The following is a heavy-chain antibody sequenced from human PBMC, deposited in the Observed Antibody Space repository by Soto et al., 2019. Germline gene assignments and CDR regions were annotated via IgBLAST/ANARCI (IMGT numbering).Heavy chain of an antibody. D-gene: IGHD4-4*01. CDR2: INSDGSSA. CDR1: GFTFSNYW. J-gene: IGHJ4*02. Sequence: EVHLVESGGGLVQPGGSLRLSCAASGFTFSNYWMHWVRQAPGKGLVWVSRINSDGSSAIYADSVKGRFTISRDNAKNTLFLQMDSLRAEDTAVYYYVRVVAYNNPDFWGQGTLVTVSS. V-gene: IGHV3-74*01. CDR3: VRVVAYNNPDF.